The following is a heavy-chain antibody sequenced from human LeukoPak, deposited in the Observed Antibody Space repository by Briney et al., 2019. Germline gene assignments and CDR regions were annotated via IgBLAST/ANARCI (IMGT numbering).Heavy chain of an antibody. CDR2: IKGDGSL. V-gene: IGHV3-74*01. D-gene: IGHD5-24*01. CDR1: GFTFSSYW. Sequence: PGGSLRLSCAASGFTFSSYWMHWVRQAPGKGLVWVSRIKGDGSLSYADSVKGRFTISRDNAKNTLYLQMNSLRAEDTAVYYCARARDGYNYLYFDYWGQGSLVTVSS. CDR3: ARARDGYNYLYFDY. J-gene: IGHJ4*02.